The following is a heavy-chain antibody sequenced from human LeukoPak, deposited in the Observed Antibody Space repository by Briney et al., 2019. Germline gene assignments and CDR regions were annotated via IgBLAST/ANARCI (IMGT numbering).Heavy chain of an antibody. J-gene: IGHJ4*02. Sequence: ASVKVSFKASGYTFPANYMHWVRQAPGQGLEWMGWINPNSGGSNCAQKFQGRVTMTRETSISTAYMELNRLSSDDTAVYYCARVQVSDDNWGFFDYWGQGTLVTVSS. CDR2: INPNSGGS. V-gene: IGHV1-2*02. CDR3: ARVQVSDDNWGFFDY. D-gene: IGHD1-1*01. CDR1: GYTFPANY.